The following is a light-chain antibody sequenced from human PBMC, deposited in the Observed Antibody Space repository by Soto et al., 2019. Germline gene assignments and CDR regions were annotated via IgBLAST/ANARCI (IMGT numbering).Light chain of an antibody. Sequence: QSALTQPRSVSGSPGQSVTISCTGTSSDVGGYNYVSGYQQHPGKAPKLMIYDVNKRPSGVPDRFSGSKSGNTASLTISGLQAEDEADYYCCSYAGSSYVFGTGTKVTVL. CDR2: DVN. CDR3: CSYAGSSYV. CDR1: SSDVGGYNY. V-gene: IGLV2-11*01. J-gene: IGLJ1*01.